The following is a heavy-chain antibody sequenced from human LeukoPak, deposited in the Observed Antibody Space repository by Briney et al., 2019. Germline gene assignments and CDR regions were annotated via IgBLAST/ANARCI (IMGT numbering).Heavy chain of an antibody. V-gene: IGHV3-30*18. D-gene: IGHD6-19*01. CDR2: ISYDGSNK. CDR3: AKDIGAVAGYAFDI. J-gene: IGHJ3*02. CDR1: GFTFSSYG. Sequence: GGSLRLSCAASGFTFSSYGMHWVRQAPGKGLEWVAVISYDGSNKYYADSVKGRFTISRDNSKNTLYLQMNSLRAEDTALYYCAKDIGAVAGYAFDIWGQGTMVAVSS.